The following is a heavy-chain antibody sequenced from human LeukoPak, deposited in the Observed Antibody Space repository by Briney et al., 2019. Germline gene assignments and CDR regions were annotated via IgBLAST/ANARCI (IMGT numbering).Heavy chain of an antibody. D-gene: IGHD6-19*01. CDR2: ISGSGGST. V-gene: IGHV3-23*01. CDR1: GFTFSSYA. J-gene: IGHJ4*02. Sequence: PGGSLRLSCAASGFTFSSYAMSWVRQAPGKGLEWVSAISGSGGSTYYADSVKGRFTISRDNSKNTLYLQMNSLRAEDAAVYYCAKDIPGYSSGWYVSLPGYWGQGTLVTVSS. CDR3: AKDIPGYSSGWYVSLPGY.